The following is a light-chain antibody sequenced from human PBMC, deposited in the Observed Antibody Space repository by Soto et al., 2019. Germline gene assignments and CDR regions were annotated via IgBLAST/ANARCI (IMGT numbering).Light chain of an antibody. Sequence: AIWMTQSPSSFSASTGDRVTITCRASQGISSYLAWYQQKPGKAPKLLIYAASTLQSGVPSRFSRSGSGTDFTLTISCLQSEDFATYYCQQYYSYPPTFGQGTKVEIK. J-gene: IGKJ1*01. CDR1: QGISSY. V-gene: IGKV1-8*01. CDR2: AAS. CDR3: QQYYSYPPT.